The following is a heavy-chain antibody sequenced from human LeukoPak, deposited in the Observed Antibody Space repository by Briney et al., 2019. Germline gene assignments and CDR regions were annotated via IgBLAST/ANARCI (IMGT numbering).Heavy chain of an antibody. CDR2: INHSGST. V-gene: IGHV4-34*01. Sequence: SETLSLTCAVYGGSFSGYYWSWIRQTPGKGLEWIGEINHSGSTNYNPSLKSRVTISVDTSKNQFSLKLSSVTAADTAVYYCARRKWLVAPVDYWGQGTLVTVSS. J-gene: IGHJ4*02. CDR1: GGSFSGYY. CDR3: ARRKWLVAPVDY. D-gene: IGHD6-19*01.